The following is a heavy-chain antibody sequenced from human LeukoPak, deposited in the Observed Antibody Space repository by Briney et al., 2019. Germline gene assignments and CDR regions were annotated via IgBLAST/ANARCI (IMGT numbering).Heavy chain of an antibody. Sequence: GGSLRLSCAASGFTFSSYWMSWVRQAPGKGLELVANIKQDGSEKYYVDSVKGRFTISRDNAKNSLYLQMNSLRVEDTAVYYCARRVYCSSTSCYTLIDYWGQGTLVTVSS. J-gene: IGHJ4*02. V-gene: IGHV3-7*01. CDR1: GFTFSSYW. CDR2: IKQDGSEK. D-gene: IGHD2-2*02. CDR3: ARRVYCSSTSCYTLIDY.